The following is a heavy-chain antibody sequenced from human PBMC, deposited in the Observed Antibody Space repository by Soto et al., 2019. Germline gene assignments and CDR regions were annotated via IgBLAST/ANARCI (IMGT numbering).Heavy chain of an antibody. V-gene: IGHV4-31*03. D-gene: IGHD3-22*01. CDR3: ARGYYDSNGYSFDY. J-gene: IGHJ4*02. CDR2: IYYSGST. CDR1: GGSISSGGYY. Sequence: PSETLSLTCTVSGGSISSGGYYWSWIRQHPGKGLEWIGYIYYSGSTYYNPSLKSRVTISVDTSKNQFSLKLSSVTAADTAVYYCARGYYDSNGYSFDYWGQGTLVTVSS.